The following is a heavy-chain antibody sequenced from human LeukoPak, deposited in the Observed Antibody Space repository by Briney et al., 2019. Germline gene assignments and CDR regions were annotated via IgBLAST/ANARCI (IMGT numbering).Heavy chain of an antibody. D-gene: IGHD4-17*01. CDR2: IYYSGST. CDR1: GGSISSYY. CDR3: ARVVAASWDYGDPPATGEIDY. J-gene: IGHJ4*02. V-gene: IGHV4-59*01. Sequence: SETLSLTCTVSGGSISSYYWSWIRQPPGKGLEWIGYIYYSGSTNYNPSLKSRVTISVDTSKNQFSLKLSSVTAADTALYYCARVVAASWDYGDPPATGEIDYWGQGTLVTVSS.